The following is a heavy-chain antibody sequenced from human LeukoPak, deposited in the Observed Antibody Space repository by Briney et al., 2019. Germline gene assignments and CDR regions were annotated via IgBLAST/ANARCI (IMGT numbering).Heavy chain of an antibody. J-gene: IGHJ4*02. Sequence: KPSETLSLTCTVSGGSISSYYWSWIRQPPGKGLEWIGYIYYSGSTNYNPPLKSRVTISVDTSKNQFSLKLSSVTAADTAVYYCARSSSSWYGHFDYWGQGTLVTVSS. D-gene: IGHD6-13*01. CDR2: IYYSGST. CDR3: ARSSSSWYGHFDY. CDR1: GGSISSYY. V-gene: IGHV4-59*01.